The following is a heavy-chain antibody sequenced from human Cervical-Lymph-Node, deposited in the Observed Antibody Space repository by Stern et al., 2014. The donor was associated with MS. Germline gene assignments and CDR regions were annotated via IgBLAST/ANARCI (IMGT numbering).Heavy chain of an antibody. D-gene: IGHD2-15*01. CDR2: IIPIFGTA. V-gene: IGHV1-69*01. CDR3: GVVVVAAKYYYGMDV. J-gene: IGHJ6*02. CDR1: GGTFSSYA. Sequence: VQLVESGAEVKKPGSSVKVSCKASGGTFSSYAISWVRQAPGQGLEWMGGIIPIFGTANYAQKFQGRVTITADESTSTAYMELSSLRSEDTAVYYCGVVVVAAKYYYGMDVWGQGTTVTVSS.